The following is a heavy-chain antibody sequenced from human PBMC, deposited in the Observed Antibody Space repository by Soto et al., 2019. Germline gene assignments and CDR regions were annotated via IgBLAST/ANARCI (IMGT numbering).Heavy chain of an antibody. J-gene: IGHJ6*03. D-gene: IGHD5-12*01. CDR3: ARESGGATATLDYYYFYMDV. CDR2: INPNGGVT. V-gene: IGHV1-2*04. Sequence: QVQLVQSGAEVRKPGASVTVSCRSSGDSFNDYYIHWVRQAPGQGFEWMGWINPNGGVTKYAPKFQGWVSMTRDTSIRTVYMQMSRLRSDDTAVYYCARESGGATATLDYYYFYMDVWGTGTTFTVSS. CDR1: GDSFNDYY.